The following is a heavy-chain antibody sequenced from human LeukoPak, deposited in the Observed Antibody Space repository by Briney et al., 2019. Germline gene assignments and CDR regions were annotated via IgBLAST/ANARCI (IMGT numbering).Heavy chain of an antibody. Sequence: GASVKVSCKPSGYTFTSYYIDWVRQAPGQRLEWMGKIHPNGGSTNYAHRFQGRVTMTRDTSTSTVYMELSSLTSEDTSVYYCTTLKCSFDNWGQGTLVTVSS. D-gene: IGHD2-8*01. CDR1: GYTFTSYY. CDR3: TTLKCSFDN. CDR2: IHPNGGST. J-gene: IGHJ4*02. V-gene: IGHV1-46*01.